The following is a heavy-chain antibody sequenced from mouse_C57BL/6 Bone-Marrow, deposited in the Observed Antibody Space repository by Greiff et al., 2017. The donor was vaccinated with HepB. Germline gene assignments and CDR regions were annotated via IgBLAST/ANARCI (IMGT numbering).Heavy chain of an antibody. J-gene: IGHJ1*03. CDR2: ISSGGSYT. CDR3: ARPRDGYYPYFDV. Sequence: EVMLVESGGDLVKPGGSLKLSCAASGFTFSSYGMSWVRQTPDKRLEWVATISSGGSYTYYPDSVKGRFTISRDNAKNTLYRQMSSLKSEDTAMYYCARPRDGYYPYFDVWGTGTTVTVSS. V-gene: IGHV5-6*01. CDR1: GFTFSSYG. D-gene: IGHD2-3*01.